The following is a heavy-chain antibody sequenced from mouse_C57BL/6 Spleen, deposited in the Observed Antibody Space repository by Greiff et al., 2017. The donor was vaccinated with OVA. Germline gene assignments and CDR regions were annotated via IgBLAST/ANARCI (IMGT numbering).Heavy chain of an antibody. J-gene: IGHJ4*01. D-gene: IGHD2-1*01. Sequence: VQLQQPGAELVRPGTSVRLSCKASGYTFTSYWMHWVQQRPGQGLEWIGVIDPSDSYTNSNQKFKGKATLTIDTSSSTAYMQLSRLRSEDSAVYYCAIEGYYGNFTMDYWGKGTSVTVAS. CDR1: GYTFTSYW. V-gene: IGHV1-59*01. CDR2: IDPSDSYT. CDR3: AIEGYYGNFTMDY.